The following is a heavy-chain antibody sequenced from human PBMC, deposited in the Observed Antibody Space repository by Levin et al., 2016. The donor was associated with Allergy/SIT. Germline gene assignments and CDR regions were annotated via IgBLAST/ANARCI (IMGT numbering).Heavy chain of an antibody. CDR3: ARGRAPEGYCSSTSCYPNGMDV. J-gene: IGHJ6*02. D-gene: IGHD2-2*01. CDR2: INHSGDS. Sequence: WIRQPPGKGLEWIAEINHSGDSNYNPSLKSRVTISVDTSKNQFSLKLSSVTAADTAVYYCARGRAPEGYCSSTSCYPNGMDVWGQGTTVTVSS. V-gene: IGHV4-34*01.